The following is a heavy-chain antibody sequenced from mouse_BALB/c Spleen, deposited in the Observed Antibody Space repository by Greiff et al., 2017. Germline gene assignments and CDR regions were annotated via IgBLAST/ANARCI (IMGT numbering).Heavy chain of an antibody. CDR2: IYPGDGDT. Sequence: VQLQQSGAELARPGASVKLSCKASGYTFTSYWMQWVKQRPGQGLEWIGAIYPGDGDTRYTQKFKGKATLTADKSSSTAYMQLSSLASEDSAVYYCAREDYGRGFAYWGQGTLVTVSA. V-gene: IGHV1-87*01. D-gene: IGHD1-1*01. CDR1: GYTFTSYW. CDR3: AREDYGRGFAY. J-gene: IGHJ3*01.